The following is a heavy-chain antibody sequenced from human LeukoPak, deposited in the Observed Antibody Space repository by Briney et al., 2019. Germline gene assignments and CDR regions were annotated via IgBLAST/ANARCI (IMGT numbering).Heavy chain of an antibody. CDR2: ITRSSSAK. Sequence: GGSLRLSCVASGFTFSSYSMNWVRQAPGKGLEWVPYITRSSSAKFYADSVKGRFTISRDNAENLLYLQMNSLRAEDTAVYYCTRDGWFGELDKDHFDYWGQGTLVTVSS. V-gene: IGHV3-48*01. J-gene: IGHJ4*02. CDR1: GFTFSSYS. D-gene: IGHD3-10*01. CDR3: TRDGWFGELDKDHFDY.